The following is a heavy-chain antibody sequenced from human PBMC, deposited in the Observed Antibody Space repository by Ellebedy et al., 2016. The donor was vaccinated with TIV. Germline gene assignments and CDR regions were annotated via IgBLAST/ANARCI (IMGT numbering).Heavy chain of an antibody. D-gene: IGHD2/OR15-2a*01. CDR1: GFTLSSYW. Sequence: GESLKISXAASGFTLSSYWMSWVRRTPGKGLEWVANINRDGSDKYYVDSVKGRFTISRENAKNSLYLQMNSLRAEDTAVYYCARSRFNSRTSPVDYWGRGTLVTVSS. CDR3: ARSRFNSRTSPVDY. J-gene: IGHJ2*01. CDR2: INRDGSDK. V-gene: IGHV3-7*01.